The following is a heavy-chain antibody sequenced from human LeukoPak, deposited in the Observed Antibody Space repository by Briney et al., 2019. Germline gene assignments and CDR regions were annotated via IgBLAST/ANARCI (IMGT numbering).Heavy chain of an antibody. J-gene: IGHJ4*02. CDR3: AKGGTADLAYIDY. D-gene: IGHD1/OR15-1a*01. CDR2: VTGTGSST. Sequence: GGSLSLSCAASGFTFSSYAMSWVRQAPGKGLEWVSIVTGTGSSTNYADSVRGRFTISRDNSKNTLYLQMNSLRAEDTATYYCAKGGTADLAYIDYWGQGALVTVSS. CDR1: GFTFSSYA. V-gene: IGHV3-23*01.